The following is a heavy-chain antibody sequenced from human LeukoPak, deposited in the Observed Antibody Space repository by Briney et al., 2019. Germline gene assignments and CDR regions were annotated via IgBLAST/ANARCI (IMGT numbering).Heavy chain of an antibody. CDR3: ARGGPRGAERY. V-gene: IGHV4-31*03. D-gene: IGHD5-12*01. CDR1: GGSVNTRDYY. CDR2: IYYSGAS. Sequence: SQTLSLTCNVSGGSVNTRDYYWSWIRQHPGKGLEWIGYIYYSGASYNNPSLKSRVTISVDTSKNQFSLKLSSVTAADTAVYYCARGGPRGAERYWGQGTLVTVPS. J-gene: IGHJ4*02.